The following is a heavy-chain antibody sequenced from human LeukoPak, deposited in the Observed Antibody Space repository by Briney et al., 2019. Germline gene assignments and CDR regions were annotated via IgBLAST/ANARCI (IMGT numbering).Heavy chain of an antibody. CDR3: ARDDDYYDSSGYYMFDY. D-gene: IGHD3-22*01. V-gene: IGHV3-21*01. CDR2: ISSSSSYI. CDR1: GFTFSSYS. Sequence: PGGSLRLSCAVSGFTFSSYSMNWVRQAPGKGLEWVSSISSSSSYIYYADSVKGRFTISRDNSKNTLYLQMNSLRAEDTAVYYCARDDDYYDSSGYYMFDYWGQGTLVTVSS. J-gene: IGHJ4*02.